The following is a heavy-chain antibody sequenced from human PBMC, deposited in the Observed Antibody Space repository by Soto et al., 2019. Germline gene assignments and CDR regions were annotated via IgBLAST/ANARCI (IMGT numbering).Heavy chain of an antibody. V-gene: IGHV1-2*02. CDR3: ARPPYYYDSNGYPFDDFDI. CDR2: INPNSNGT. D-gene: IGHD3-22*01. CDR1: GYTFTVFY. J-gene: IGHJ3*02. Sequence: ASVKVSCKASGYTFTVFYMHWVRQAPGQGPEWMGWINPNSNGTNYAQRFQGRVTMTTDTSISTAYMELSGLKSDDTAVYYCARPPYYYDSNGYPFDDFDIWGQATMVTVS.